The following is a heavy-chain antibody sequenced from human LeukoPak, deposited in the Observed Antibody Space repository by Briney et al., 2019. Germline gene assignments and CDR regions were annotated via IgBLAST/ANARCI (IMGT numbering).Heavy chain of an antibody. CDR3: ARHYDILTGYWFDP. CDR2: INHSGST. J-gene: IGHJ5*02. D-gene: IGHD3-9*01. Sequence: SETLSLTCTVSGGSISSYYWSWIRQPPGKGLEWIGEINHSGSTNYNPSLKSRVTISVDTSKNQFSLKLSSVTAADTAVYYCARHYDILTGYWFDPWGQGTLVSVSS. V-gene: IGHV4-34*01. CDR1: GGSISSYY.